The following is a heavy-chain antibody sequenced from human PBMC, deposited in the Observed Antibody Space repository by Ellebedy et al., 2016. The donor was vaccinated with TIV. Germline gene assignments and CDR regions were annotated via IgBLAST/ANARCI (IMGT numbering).Heavy chain of an antibody. J-gene: IGHJ4*02. V-gene: IGHV3-23*01. CDR1: GFTFSGFA. CDR3: ANPRALLEF. CDR2: ISGSCGTT. Sequence: GESLKISCAASGFTFSGFAMHWVRQAPGKGLEWVSAISGSCGTTFYADSVKGRFTISRDDSKHTLYLQMNSLRAEDTAVYYCANPRALLEFWGQGTLVTVSS.